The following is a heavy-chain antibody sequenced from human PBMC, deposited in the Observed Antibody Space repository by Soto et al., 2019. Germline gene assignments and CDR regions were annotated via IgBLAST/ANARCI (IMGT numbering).Heavy chain of an antibody. CDR1: GYTFTSYY. CDR3: GRGSSSGGWFDP. V-gene: IGHV1-46*01. D-gene: IGHD6-6*01. CDR2: INPSGGST. Sequence: QVQLVQSGAEVKKPGASVKVSCKASGYTFTSYYMHWVRQAPGKGLEWMGIINPSGGSTSYAQKFQGRVTMIRDTSTSTVYMELSSLRSEDTAVYYCGRGSSSGGWFDPWGQGTLVTVSS. J-gene: IGHJ5*02.